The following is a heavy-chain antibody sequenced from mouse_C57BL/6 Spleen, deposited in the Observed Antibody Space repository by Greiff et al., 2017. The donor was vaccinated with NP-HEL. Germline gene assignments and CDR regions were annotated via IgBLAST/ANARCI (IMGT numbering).Heavy chain of an antibody. D-gene: IGHD2-3*01. Sequence: QVQLQQPGAELVKPGASVKVSCKASGYTFTSYWMPWVQQRPGQGLEWIGRIHPSDSDTNYNHKFKSQATLTVDKSSSTSYMQLSSLTSEDSAVYYCAISICDGYYPFDYWGQGTTLTVSS. J-gene: IGHJ2*01. V-gene: IGHV1-74*01. CDR3: AISICDGYYPFDY. CDR2: IHPSDSDT. CDR1: GYTFTSYW.